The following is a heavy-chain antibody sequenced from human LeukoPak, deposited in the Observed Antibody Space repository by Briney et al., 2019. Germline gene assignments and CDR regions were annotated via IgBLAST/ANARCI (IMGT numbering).Heavy chain of an antibody. V-gene: IGHV1-3*01. CDR1: GYTFTSYA. Sequence: ASVKVSCKASGYTFTSYAMHWVRQAPGQRLEWMGWINAGNGNTKYSQKFQGRVTITRDTSASTAYMELSSLRSEDTAVYYCASTVMATVNRGYYYGMDVWGQGTTATVSS. CDR2: INAGNGNT. CDR3: ASTVMATVNRGYYYGMDV. D-gene: IGHD5-24*01. J-gene: IGHJ6*02.